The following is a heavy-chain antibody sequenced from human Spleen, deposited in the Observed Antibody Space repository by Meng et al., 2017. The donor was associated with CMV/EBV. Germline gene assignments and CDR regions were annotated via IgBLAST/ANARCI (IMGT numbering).Heavy chain of an antibody. Sequence: GESLKISCAGSGFPFSTYSMNWVRQAPGEGLEWVAFIRYDGSKTYYADSVKGRFTISRDNSKNTLYLQMSSLRPEDTAVYYCAKDRAGYCSRTTCYTSLGMDVWGQGTTVTVSS. CDR1: GFPFSTYS. V-gene: IGHV3-30*02. CDR3: AKDRAGYCSRTTCYTSLGMDV. J-gene: IGHJ6*02. CDR2: IRYDGSKT. D-gene: IGHD2-2*02.